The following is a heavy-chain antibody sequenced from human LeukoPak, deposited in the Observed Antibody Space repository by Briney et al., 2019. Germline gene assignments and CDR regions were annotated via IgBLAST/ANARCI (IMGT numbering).Heavy chain of an antibody. J-gene: IGHJ4*02. CDR2: IYYSGST. Sequence: PSETLSLTCTVSGGSISSYYWSWSRQPPGKGLEWIGYIYYSGSTNYNPSLKSRVTISVDTSKNQFSLKLSSVTAADTAVYYCAREVVRGVFDYWGQGTLVTVSS. D-gene: IGHD3-10*01. V-gene: IGHV4-59*01. CDR3: AREVVRGVFDY. CDR1: GGSISSYY.